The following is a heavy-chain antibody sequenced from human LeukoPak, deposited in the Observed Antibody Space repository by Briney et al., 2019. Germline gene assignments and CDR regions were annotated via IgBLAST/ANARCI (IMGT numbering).Heavy chain of an antibody. V-gene: IGHV3-23*01. D-gene: IGHD3-10*01. CDR1: GFTFSSYA. J-gene: IGHJ5*02. CDR3: AKDYSYYYGSGSYYKS. CDR2: ISGSGGST. Sequence: PGGSLRLSCAASGFTFSSYAMSWVRQAPGKGLEWVSAISGSGGSTYYADSVKGRFIIFRDNSKNTLYLQMNSLRAEDTAVYYCAKDYSYYYGSGSYYKSWGQGTLVTVSS.